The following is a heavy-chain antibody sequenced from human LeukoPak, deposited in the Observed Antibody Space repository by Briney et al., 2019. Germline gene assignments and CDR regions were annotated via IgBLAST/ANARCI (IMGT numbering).Heavy chain of an antibody. CDR1: GFTFSDHY. J-gene: IGHJ4*02. V-gene: IGHV3-11*05. Sequence: PGGSLRLSCAASGFTFSDHYMSWIRQAPGKRLEWVSYISSGSTYTNYADSVEGRFTISRDNAKNSLYLQMNSLRAEDTAVYYCVRGDYGGDYFDYWGQGTLVTVSS. CDR3: VRGDYGGDYFDY. CDR2: ISSGSTYT. D-gene: IGHD4-23*01.